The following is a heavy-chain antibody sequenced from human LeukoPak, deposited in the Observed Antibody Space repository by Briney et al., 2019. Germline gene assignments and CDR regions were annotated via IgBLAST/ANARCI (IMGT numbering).Heavy chain of an antibody. Sequence: GTSAKVSCKASGLTFTNSAMQWGRRARGQRLEWIGWIVFDSGNTSSAQKFQERVTITKDMSTTTAYMELSSLRAEDTAVYYCATNYADYNYWSGYYSFDYWGQGTLVTVSS. V-gene: IGHV1-58*02. CDR2: IVFDSGNT. J-gene: IGHJ4*02. CDR3: ATNYADYNYWSGYYSFDY. D-gene: IGHD3-3*01. CDR1: GLTFTNSA.